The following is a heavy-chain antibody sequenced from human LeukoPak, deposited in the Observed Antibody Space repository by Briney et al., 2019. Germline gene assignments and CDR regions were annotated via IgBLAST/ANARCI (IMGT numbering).Heavy chain of an antibody. CDR1: GFTFGDYA. D-gene: IGHD1-14*01. CDR3: TRDLRPVPDDAFDI. J-gene: IGHJ3*02. V-gene: IGHV3-49*03. CDR2: IRSKAYGGTT. Sequence: QSGGSLRLSCTASGFTFGDYAMSWFRQAPEKGLEWVGFIRSKAYGGTTEYAASVKGRFTISRDDSKSIAYLQMNSLKTEDTAVYYCTRDLRPVPDDAFDIWGQGTMVTVSS.